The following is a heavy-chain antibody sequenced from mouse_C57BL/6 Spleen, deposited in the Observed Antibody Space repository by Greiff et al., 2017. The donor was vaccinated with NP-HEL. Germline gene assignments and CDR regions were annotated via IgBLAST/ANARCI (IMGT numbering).Heavy chain of an antibody. Sequence: QVQLQQSGPELVKPGASVKISCKASGYAFSSSWMNWVKQRPGKGLEWIGRIYPGDGDTNYNGKFKGKATLTADKSSSTAYMQLSSLTSEDSAVYFCARHYDYVLDYWGQGTTLTVSS. CDR3: ARHYDYVLDY. CDR2: IYPGDGDT. D-gene: IGHD2-4*01. J-gene: IGHJ2*01. CDR1: GYAFSSSW. V-gene: IGHV1-82*01.